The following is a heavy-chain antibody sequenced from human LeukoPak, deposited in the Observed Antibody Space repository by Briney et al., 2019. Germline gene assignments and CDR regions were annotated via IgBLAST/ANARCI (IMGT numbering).Heavy chain of an antibody. V-gene: IGHV3-53*01. CDR3: ARVASGTLDY. Sequence: PGGSLRLSCAASGFAFSDYYMSWVRQAPGKGLEWVSVIYSGTNTYYADSVKGRFTISRDNPKNMLYLQMNSLRAEDTAVYYCARVASGTLDYWGQGTLVTVSS. J-gene: IGHJ4*02. CDR2: IYSGTNT. D-gene: IGHD6-25*01. CDR1: GFAFSDYY.